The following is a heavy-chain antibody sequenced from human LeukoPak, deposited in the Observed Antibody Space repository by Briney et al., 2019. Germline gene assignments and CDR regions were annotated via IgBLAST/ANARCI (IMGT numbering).Heavy chain of an antibody. D-gene: IGHD6-19*01. J-gene: IGHJ4*02. Sequence: GGSLRLSCAASGFTFSSYAMSWVRQAPGKGLEWVSAISGSGGSTYYADSVKGRFTISRDNSKNTLYLQMNSLRAEDTAVYYCAKVRETEYSSGWYRAFDYWGQGTLVTVSS. V-gene: IGHV3-23*01. CDR1: GFTFSSYA. CDR3: AKVRETEYSSGWYRAFDY. CDR2: ISGSGGST.